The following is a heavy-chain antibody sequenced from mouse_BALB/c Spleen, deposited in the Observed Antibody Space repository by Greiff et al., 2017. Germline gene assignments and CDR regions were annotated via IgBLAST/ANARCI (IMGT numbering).Heavy chain of an antibody. J-gene: IGHJ2*01. V-gene: IGHV1-7*01. Sequence: VQLQESGAELAKPGASVKMSCKASGYTFTSYWMHWVKQRPGQGLEWIGYINPSTGYTEYNQKFKDKATLTADKSSSTAYMQLSSLTSEDSAVYYCAREGYGYFDYWGQGTTLTVSS. D-gene: IGHD1-1*02. CDR3: AREGYGYFDY. CDR2: INPSTGYT. CDR1: GYTFTSYW.